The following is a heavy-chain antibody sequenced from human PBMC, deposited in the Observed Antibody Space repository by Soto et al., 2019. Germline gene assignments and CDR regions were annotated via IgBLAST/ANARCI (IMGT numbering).Heavy chain of an antibody. J-gene: IGHJ4*02. Sequence: EVQLVESGGGLVQPGRSLRLSCAASGFTFDDYAMHWVRQAPGKGLEWVSGISWNSGSIGYADSVKGRFTIYRDNAKNSLYLKMNSMRAEDTVLYYCAKDISGNSGYHKGAFDYWCQGTLVTVSS. V-gene: IGHV3-9*01. CDR2: ISWNSGSI. D-gene: IGHD3-3*01. CDR3: AKDISGNSGYHKGAFDY. CDR1: GFTFDDYA.